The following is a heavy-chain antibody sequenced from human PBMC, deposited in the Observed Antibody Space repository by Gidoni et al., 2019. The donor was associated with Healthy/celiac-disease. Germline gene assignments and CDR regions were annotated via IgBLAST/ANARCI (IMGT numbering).Heavy chain of an antibody. CDR2: ISSSSSYI. Sequence: EVQLVESGGGLVKPGGSLRLSCAASGFTFSSYSMNWVRQAPGKGLEWVSSISSSSSYIYYADSVKGRFTISRDNAKNSLYLQMNSLRAEDTAVYYCAREVTANWGVDYWGQGTLVTVSS. D-gene: IGHD7-27*01. J-gene: IGHJ4*02. V-gene: IGHV3-21*01. CDR1: GFTFSSYS. CDR3: AREVTANWGVDY.